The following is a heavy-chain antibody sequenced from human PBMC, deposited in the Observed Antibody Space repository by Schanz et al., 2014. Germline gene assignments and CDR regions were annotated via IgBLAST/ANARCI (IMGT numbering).Heavy chain of an antibody. CDR3: ARAGQDYSDSSGYATYYFGN. CDR1: GGTFSSFA. V-gene: IGHV1-69*04. CDR2: IIPILDIT. J-gene: IGHJ4*02. D-gene: IGHD3-22*01. Sequence: QVQLVQSGAAVKKPGSSVKVSCKASGGTFSSFAIFWVRQAPGQGLEWMGTIIPILDITNYAQKFQGRVTITAAKSTSTAYMELSNLRSEDTAVYYCARAGQDYSDSSGYATYYFGNWGQGTLVTVSS.